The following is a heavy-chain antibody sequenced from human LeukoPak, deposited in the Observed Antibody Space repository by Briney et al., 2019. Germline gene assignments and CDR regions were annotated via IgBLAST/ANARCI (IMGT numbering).Heavy chain of an antibody. J-gene: IGHJ4*02. CDR1: GFTFSSYG. CDR3: ARDHGSSSWHYDY. D-gene: IGHD6-13*01. CDR2: IWYDGSNK. V-gene: IGHV3-33*01. Sequence: QRGGSLRLSCAASGFTFSSYGMHWVRQAPGKGLEWVAVIWYDGSNKYYADSVKGRFTISRDNSKNTLYLQMNSLRAEDTAVYYCARDHGSSSWHYDYWGQGTLVTVSS.